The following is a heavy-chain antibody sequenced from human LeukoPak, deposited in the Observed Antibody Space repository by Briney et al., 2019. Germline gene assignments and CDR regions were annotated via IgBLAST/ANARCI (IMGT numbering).Heavy chain of an antibody. V-gene: IGHV3-15*01. CDR2: IRSKTDGGTT. J-gene: IGHJ4*02. Sequence: GGSLRLSCAASGFTFSNAWMSWVRQAPGKGLEWVGRIRSKTDGGTTDYAAPVKGRFTISRDDSKNTLYLQMNSLKTEDTAVYYCPTDPPSRYSSSWYYFDYWGQGTLVTVSS. CDR3: PTDPPSRYSSSWYYFDY. CDR1: GFTFSNAW. D-gene: IGHD6-13*01.